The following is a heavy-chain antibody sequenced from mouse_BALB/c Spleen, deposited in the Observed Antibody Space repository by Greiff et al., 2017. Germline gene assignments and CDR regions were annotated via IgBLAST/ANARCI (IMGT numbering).Heavy chain of an antibody. J-gene: IGHJ4*01. CDR2: ISSGSSTI. CDR1: GFTFSSFG. V-gene: IGHV5-17*02. D-gene: IGHD2-2*01. Sequence: EVKLVESGGGLVQPGGSRKLSCAASGFTFSSFGMHWVRQAPEKGLEWVAYISSGSSTIYYADTVKGRFTISRDNPKNTLFLQMTSLRSEDTAMYYCARSWLRGMDYWGQGTSVTVSS. CDR3: ARSWLRGMDY.